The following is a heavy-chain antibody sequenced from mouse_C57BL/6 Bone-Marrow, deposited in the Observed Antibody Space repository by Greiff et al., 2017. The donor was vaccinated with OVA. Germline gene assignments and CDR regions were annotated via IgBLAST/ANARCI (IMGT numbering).Heavy chain of an antibody. CDR3: TGDYDYGGDYFDY. CDR1: GFNIKDDY. J-gene: IGHJ2*01. Sequence: VQLQQSGAELVRPGASVKLSCTASGFNIKDDYMHWVKQRPEQGLEWIGWINPENGDTEYASKFQGKATITADTSSNTAYLQLSSLTSEDTAVYYCTGDYDYGGDYFDYWGQGTTLTVSS. V-gene: IGHV14-4*01. D-gene: IGHD2-4*01. CDR2: INPENGDT.